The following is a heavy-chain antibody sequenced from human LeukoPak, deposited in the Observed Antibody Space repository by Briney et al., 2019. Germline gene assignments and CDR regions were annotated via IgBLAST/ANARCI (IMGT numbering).Heavy chain of an antibody. Sequence: ASVKVSCKVSGYTLTELSMQWVRQAPGKGLEWMGGFDPEDGETIYAQKFQGRVTMTEDTSTDTAYMELSSLRSEDTAVYYCATGRDIVVVVADYAFDIWGQGTMVTVSS. CDR1: GYTLTELS. V-gene: IGHV1-24*01. D-gene: IGHD2-15*01. CDR3: ATGRDIVVVVADYAFDI. CDR2: FDPEDGET. J-gene: IGHJ3*02.